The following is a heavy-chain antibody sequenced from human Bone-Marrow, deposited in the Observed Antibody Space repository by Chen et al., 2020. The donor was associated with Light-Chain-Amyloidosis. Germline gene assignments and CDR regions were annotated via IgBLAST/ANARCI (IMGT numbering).Heavy chain of an antibody. V-gene: IGHV4-39*01. D-gene: IGHD5-18*01. J-gene: IGHJ5*02. CDR1: GGSISSSDS. CDR3: ARRNVDSHGSDMAFGP. CDR2: LYYRGPT. Sequence: QLLVQESGPGLVKPSETLSLHCSVSGGSISSSDSWGWIRQPPGKGLEWIATLYYRGPTYYNLSLKSRITISVDTSKNQFSLRLSSVTAADTAVYYCARRNVDSHGSDMAFGPWGQGTLVTVSS.